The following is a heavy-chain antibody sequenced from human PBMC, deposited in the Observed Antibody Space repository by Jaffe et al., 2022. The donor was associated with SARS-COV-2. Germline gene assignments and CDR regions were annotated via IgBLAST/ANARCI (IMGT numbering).Heavy chain of an antibody. J-gene: IGHJ4*02. CDR2: IYYRGST. Sequence: QLQLQESGPGLVKPSETLSLTCTVSGGSISSSSYYWGWIRQPPGKGLEWIGSIYYRGSTYYNPSLKSRVSISLDTSQNQFFLNLSSVTAADTAVYYCAGPYCTGGSCYYYFDYWGQGTLVTVSS. V-gene: IGHV4-39*01. CDR1: GGSISSSSYY. CDR3: AGPYCTGGSCYYYFDY. D-gene: IGHD2-15*01.